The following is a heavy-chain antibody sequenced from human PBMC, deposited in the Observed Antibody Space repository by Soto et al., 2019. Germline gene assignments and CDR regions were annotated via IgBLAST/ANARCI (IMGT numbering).Heavy chain of an antibody. CDR3: ATDQCTTGVCYPYSFYGMDV. V-gene: IGHV3-30-3*01. J-gene: IGHJ6*02. CDR2: ISYDGSNN. CDR1: GFTFSSYA. D-gene: IGHD2-8*01. Sequence: PGGSLRLSCAASGFTFSSYAMHWVRQAPGKGLEWVAVISYDGSNNFYADSVKGRFTISRDNSKNTLYLQMRSLRAEDTAVYYCATDQCTTGVCYPYSFYGMDVWGQGTTVTVSS.